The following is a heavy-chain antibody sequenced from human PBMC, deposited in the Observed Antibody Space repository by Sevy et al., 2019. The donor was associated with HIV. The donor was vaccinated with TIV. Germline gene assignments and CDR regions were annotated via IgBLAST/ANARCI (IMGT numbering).Heavy chain of an antibody. CDR3: TRGLSFTYAKRGDWLNCYFDV. Sequence: ASVKVSCQASGYTFDNYDINWVRQATGQGLEWMGWMNPNSGNTGYAEKFQGRVTMSRVSSIRTAYMELNGLTSEDTAVYYCTRGLSFTYAKRGDWLNCYFDVWGRGTLVTVSS. J-gene: IGHJ2*01. CDR2: MNPNSGNT. CDR1: GYTFDNYD. V-gene: IGHV1-8*01. D-gene: IGHD2-21*02.